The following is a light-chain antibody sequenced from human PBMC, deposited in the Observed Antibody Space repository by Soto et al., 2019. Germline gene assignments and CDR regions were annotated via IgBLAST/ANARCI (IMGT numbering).Light chain of an antibody. CDR1: QSVSSSY. CDR3: RQYGSSPPT. Sequence: EIVLTQSPGTLSLSPGERATLSCRASQSVSSSYLAWYQQKPGQAPRLLIYGASSRATGIPDRFSGSGSGTDFTLNISRLEPEDFGVYYCRQYGSSPPTFGQGTKVEIK. J-gene: IGKJ1*01. CDR2: GAS. V-gene: IGKV3-20*01.